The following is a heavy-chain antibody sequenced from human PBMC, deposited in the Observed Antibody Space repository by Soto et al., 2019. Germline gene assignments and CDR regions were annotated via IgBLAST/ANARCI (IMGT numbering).Heavy chain of an antibody. J-gene: IGHJ4*02. CDR3: ASTLTSSNPDYYDSSGYYPDY. Sequence: SETLSLTCAVSGYSIISGYYLVLIRQPPGKVLEWIGSIYHSGSTYYNPSLKSRVTISVDTSKNQFSLKLSSVTAADTAVYYCASTLTSSNPDYYDSSGYYPDYWGQGTLVTVSS. CDR2: IYHSGST. V-gene: IGHV4-38-2*01. D-gene: IGHD3-22*01. CDR1: GYSIISGYY.